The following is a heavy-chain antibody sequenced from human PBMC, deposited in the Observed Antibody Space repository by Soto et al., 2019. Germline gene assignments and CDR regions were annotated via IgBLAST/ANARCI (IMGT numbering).Heavy chain of an antibody. CDR3: ARSVFP. CDR1: GGSINSGGYC. Sequence: QVQLQESGPGLVKPSQTLSLTCTVSGGSINSGGYCWSWIRQHPGKGLAWIGNIYYSGSTYDNPSLKSRDPTSVDTSKNPVSLRLSSATAADPAVYYCARSVFPWGQGTLVTVSS. J-gene: IGHJ5*02. CDR2: IYYSGST. V-gene: IGHV4-31*03.